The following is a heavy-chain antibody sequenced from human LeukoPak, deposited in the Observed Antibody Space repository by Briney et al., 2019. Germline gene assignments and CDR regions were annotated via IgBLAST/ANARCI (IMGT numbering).Heavy chain of an antibody. Sequence: ASVKVSCKASGYTLTGYYMHWVRQAPGQGLEWMGWINPNSGGTNYAQKFQGRVTMTRDTSISTAYMELSRLRSDDTAVYYCARDTAADAFDIWGQGTMLAVSS. D-gene: IGHD4-17*01. CDR1: GYTLTGYY. CDR3: ARDTAADAFDI. V-gene: IGHV1-2*02. CDR2: INPNSGGT. J-gene: IGHJ3*02.